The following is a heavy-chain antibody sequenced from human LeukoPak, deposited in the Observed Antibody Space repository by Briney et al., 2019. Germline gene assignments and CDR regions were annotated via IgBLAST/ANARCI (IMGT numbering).Heavy chain of an antibody. D-gene: IGHD2-2*02. CDR3: ARAGYCSSTSCYNGGYYYYMDV. J-gene: IGHJ6*03. CDR1: GFTFSSYC. V-gene: IGHV3-21*01. CDR2: ISSSSSYI. Sequence: PGGSLRLSCAASGFTFSSYCMNWVRQAPGKGLEWVSSISSSSSYIYYADSVKGRFTISRDNAKNSLYLQMNSLRAEDTAVYYCARAGYCSSTSCYNGGYYYYMDVWGKGTTVTVSS.